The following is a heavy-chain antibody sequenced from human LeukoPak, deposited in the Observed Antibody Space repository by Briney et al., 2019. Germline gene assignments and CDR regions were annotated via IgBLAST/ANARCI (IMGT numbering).Heavy chain of an antibody. D-gene: IGHD3-10*01. V-gene: IGHV4-59*01. CDR3: AREADYYGPYFDY. J-gene: IGHJ4*02. Sequence: SETLSLTCTVSGGSISIYYWSWIRQPPGKGLEWIGYTYNSGSTNYNPSLKSRVTISVDTSKNQFSLKLSSVTAADTAVYYCAREADYYGPYFDYWGQGTLVTVSS. CDR2: TYNSGST. CDR1: GGSISIYY.